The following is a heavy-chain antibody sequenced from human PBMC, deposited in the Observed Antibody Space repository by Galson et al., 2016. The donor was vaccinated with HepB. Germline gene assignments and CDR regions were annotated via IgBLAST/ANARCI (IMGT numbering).Heavy chain of an antibody. V-gene: IGHV3-53*01. D-gene: IGHD2-15*01. CDR3: VRDAPYGRAFN. J-gene: IGHJ4*02. CDR2: IYIGGST. CDR1: GFSVSSTY. Sequence: SLRLSCASSGFSVSSTYMSWVRQAPGKGLEWVSVIYIGGSTYYADSVKGRFTISRDNSKNTLFLQMNSLRAEDTAVYYCVRDAPYGRAFNWGQGTLVTVSS.